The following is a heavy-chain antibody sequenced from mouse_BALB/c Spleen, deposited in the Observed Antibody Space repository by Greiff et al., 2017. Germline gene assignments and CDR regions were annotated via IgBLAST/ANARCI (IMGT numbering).Heavy chain of an antibody. Sequence: VQLQQSGAELARPGASVKLSCKASGYTFTSYWMQWVKQRPGQGLEWIGAIYPGDGDTRYTQKFKGKATLTADKSSSTAYMQLSSLASEDSAVYYCARSGLYYAMDYWGQGTSVTVSS. D-gene: IGHD3-1*01. V-gene: IGHV1-87*01. CDR1: GYTFTSYW. CDR3: ARSGLYYAMDY. CDR2: IYPGDGDT. J-gene: IGHJ4*01.